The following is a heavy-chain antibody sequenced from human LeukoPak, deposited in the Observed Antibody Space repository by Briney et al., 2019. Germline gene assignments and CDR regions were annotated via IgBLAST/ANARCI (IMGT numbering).Heavy chain of an antibody. D-gene: IGHD2-15*01. Sequence: ASVKVSCKASGYTFTIYDINWVRQATGQGLEWMGWMNPNSGNTGYAQKFQGRVTMTRNTSISTAYMELSSLRSEDTAVYYCARGVRGCSGGSCYFGFNYYYYMDVWGKGTTVTVSS. CDR1: GYTFTIYD. J-gene: IGHJ6*03. V-gene: IGHV1-8*01. CDR2: MNPNSGNT. CDR3: ARGVRGCSGGSCYFGFNYYYYMDV.